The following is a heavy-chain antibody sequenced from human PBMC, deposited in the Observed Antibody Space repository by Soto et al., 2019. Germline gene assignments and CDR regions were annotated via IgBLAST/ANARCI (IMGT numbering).Heavy chain of an antibody. D-gene: IGHD5-12*01. CDR2: INHSGST. CDR3: ARGVGYAGVDY. CDR1: GGSFSAYY. Sequence: QVQLQQWGAGLLKPSETLSLTCAVYGGSFSAYYWSWIRQPPGKGLEWIGEINHSGSTTYNPSLKSRVTISGDRSKNQFSLKLSSVTAADTALYYWARGVGYAGVDYWGQGTLVTVSS. J-gene: IGHJ4*02. V-gene: IGHV4-34*01.